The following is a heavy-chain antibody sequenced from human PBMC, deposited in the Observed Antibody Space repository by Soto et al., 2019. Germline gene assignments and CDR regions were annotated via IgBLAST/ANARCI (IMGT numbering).Heavy chain of an antibody. CDR1: GYTFSNDG. V-gene: IGHV1-18*01. CDR3: ARGGPTSADYYYGMDV. J-gene: IGHJ6*02. CDR2: ISAYNGNT. Sequence: ASVKVSCKASGYTFSNDGINWVRQAPGQGLEWMGWISAYNGNTEYAQNFQGRVTMTTDTSTGTAYMELRSLRSDDTAVYSCARGGPTSADYYYGMDVWGLGTTVTVSS. D-gene: IGHD3-10*01.